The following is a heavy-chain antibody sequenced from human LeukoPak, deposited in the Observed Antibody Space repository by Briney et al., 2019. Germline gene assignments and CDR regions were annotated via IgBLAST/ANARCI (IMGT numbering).Heavy chain of an antibody. CDR1: GYSFTSYW. CDR3: ARRSAVAGYGMDV. J-gene: IGHJ6*02. D-gene: IGHD6-19*01. CDR2: IEPSDSYT. V-gene: IGHV5-10-1*01. Sequence: GESLKISCKGSGYSFTSYWINWVRQMPGKGLEWMGRIEPSDSYTNFSPSFQGHVTISAAKSISTAYLQWSSLKASDTALYYCARRSAVAGYGMDVWGQGTTVTVSS.